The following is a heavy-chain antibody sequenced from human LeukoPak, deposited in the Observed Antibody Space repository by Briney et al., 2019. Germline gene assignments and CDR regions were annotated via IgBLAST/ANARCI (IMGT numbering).Heavy chain of an antibody. Sequence: SETLSLTCAVYGGSFSDYYWSWIRQPPGKGLEWIGEINHSGSTNYNPSLKSRVTISVDTSKNQFSLKLSSVTAADTAVYYCARLPYDILTGYYLNWFDPWGQGTLVTVSS. CDR1: GGSFSDYY. CDR2: INHSGST. CDR3: ARLPYDILTGYYLNWFDP. V-gene: IGHV4-34*01. J-gene: IGHJ5*02. D-gene: IGHD3-9*01.